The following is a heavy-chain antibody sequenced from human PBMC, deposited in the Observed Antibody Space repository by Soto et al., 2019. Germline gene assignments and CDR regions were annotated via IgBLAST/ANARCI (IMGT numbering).Heavy chain of an antibody. CDR1: GFTFRSRG. D-gene: IGHD3-9*01. Sequence: QVQLVESGGDVVQPGGSLRLSCAASGFTFRSRGMHWVRQAPGKGLQWVALIWYDGTTKYYGDSVKGRFTISRDNSKNTLYLGMNSLRADDTAVYYCARGVHYHVILTGFYKDYWGQGTLVTVSS. J-gene: IGHJ4*02. V-gene: IGHV3-33*01. CDR3: ARGVHYHVILTGFYKDY. CDR2: IWYDGTTK.